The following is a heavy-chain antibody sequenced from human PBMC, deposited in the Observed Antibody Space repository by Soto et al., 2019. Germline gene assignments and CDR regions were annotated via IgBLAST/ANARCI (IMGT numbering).Heavy chain of an antibody. CDR2: IYYSGST. D-gene: IGHD6-6*01. CDR3: ARRVAARPSYYFDY. J-gene: IGHJ4*02. Sequence: QLQLQESGPGLVKPSETLSLTCTVSGGSISSSSYYWGWIRQPPGKGLEWIGSIYYSGSTYYNPSLKSRVTISVDTSKNQFSLKLGSVTAADTAVYYCARRVAARPSYYFDYWGQGTLVTVSS. CDR1: GGSISSSSYY. V-gene: IGHV4-39*01.